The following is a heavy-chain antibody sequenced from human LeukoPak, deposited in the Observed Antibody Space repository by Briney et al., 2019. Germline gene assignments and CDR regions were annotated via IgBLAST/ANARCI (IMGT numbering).Heavy chain of an antibody. V-gene: IGHV1-69*13. CDR1: GGTFSSYA. D-gene: IGHD6-13*01. CDR2: IIPIFGTA. J-gene: IGHJ3*02. CDR3: ARARGQQLAFDAFDI. Sequence: SVTVSCKASGGTFSSYAISWVRQAPGQGLEWMGGIIPIFGTANYAQKFQGRVTITADESTSTAYMELSSLRSEDTAVYYCARARGQQLAFDAFDIWGQGTMVTVSS.